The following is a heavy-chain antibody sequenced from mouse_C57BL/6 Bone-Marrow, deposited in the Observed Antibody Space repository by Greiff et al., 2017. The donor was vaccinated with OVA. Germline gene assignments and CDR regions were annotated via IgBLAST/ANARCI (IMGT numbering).Heavy chain of an antibody. V-gene: IGHV5-12*01. CDR2: ISNGGGST. J-gene: IGHJ4*01. CDR3: ASRDVTTGPYYAIDY. D-gene: IGHD2-12*01. Sequence: DVQLQESGGGLVQPGGSLKLSCAASGFTFSDYYMYWVRQTPEKRLEWVAYISNGGGSTYYPDNVKGRFTISRDNATNPLYLQMSRRKSEDTAMNYCASRDVTTGPYYAIDYWGQEASGTVSS. CDR1: GFTFSDYY.